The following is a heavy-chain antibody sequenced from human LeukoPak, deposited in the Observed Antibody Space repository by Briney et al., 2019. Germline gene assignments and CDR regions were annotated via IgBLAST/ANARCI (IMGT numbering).Heavy chain of an antibody. CDR1: GGSISSHY. CDR3: ARRGIAAAGNFDY. Sequence: SETLSLTCTVSGGSISSHYWSWIRQPPGKGLEWIGYIYYSGSTNYNPSLKSRVTISVDTSKNRFSLKLSSVTAADTAVYYCARRGIAAAGNFDYWGQGTLVTVSS. V-gene: IGHV4-59*11. CDR2: IYYSGST. J-gene: IGHJ4*02. D-gene: IGHD6-13*01.